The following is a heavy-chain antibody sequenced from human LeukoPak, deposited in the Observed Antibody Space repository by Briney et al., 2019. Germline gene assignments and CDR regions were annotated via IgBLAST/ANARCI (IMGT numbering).Heavy chain of an antibody. D-gene: IGHD3-10*01. Sequence: GGSLRLSCAASGFTFSSYAMSWVRQAPGKGLEWVSAISGSGGSTHYADSVKGRFTISRDNSKNTLYLQMNSLRAEDTAVYYCAKLAYYYGSGSYYHFDYWGQGTLVTVSS. CDR2: ISGSGGST. CDR3: AKLAYYYGSGSYYHFDY. V-gene: IGHV3-23*01. J-gene: IGHJ4*02. CDR1: GFTFSSYA.